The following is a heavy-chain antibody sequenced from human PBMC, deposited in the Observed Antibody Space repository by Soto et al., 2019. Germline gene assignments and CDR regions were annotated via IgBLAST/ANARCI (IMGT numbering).Heavy chain of an antibody. D-gene: IGHD4-17*01. CDR2: INSDGSST. CDR1: GFTFSSYW. Sequence: GGSLRLSCAASGFTFSSYWMHWVRQAPGKXLVWVSRINSDGSSTSYADSVKGRFTISRDNAKNTLYLQMNSLRAEDTAVYYCARDDYGGFYYYYYGMDVWGQGTTVTVSS. J-gene: IGHJ6*02. CDR3: ARDDYGGFYYYYYGMDV. V-gene: IGHV3-74*01.